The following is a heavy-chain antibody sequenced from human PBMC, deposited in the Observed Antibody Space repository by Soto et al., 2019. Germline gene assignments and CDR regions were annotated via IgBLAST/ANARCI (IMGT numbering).Heavy chain of an antibody. J-gene: IGHJ5*02. Sequence: QVQLVQSGAEVKKPGASVNISCKASGYTFINYDMHWVRQAPGQRLEWMAWINAGNGNTQYSQKFQGRVTITRDTSASTAYMELSSLRSEDTAVYYCARDKGNWLDPWGQGTLVTVSS. CDR2: INAGNGNT. CDR1: GYTFINYD. CDR3: ARDKGNWLDP. V-gene: IGHV1-3*01.